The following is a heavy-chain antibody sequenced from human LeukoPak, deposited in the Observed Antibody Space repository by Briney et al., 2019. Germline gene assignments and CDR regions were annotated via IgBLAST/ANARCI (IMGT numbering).Heavy chain of an antibody. CDR3: AREDSGSCFDY. D-gene: IGHD1-26*01. V-gene: IGHV1-18*01. J-gene: IGHJ4*02. CDR2: ISAYNGNT. Sequence: ASVKVSCKASGYTFTSYGISWVRQAPGQGLEWMGWISAYNGNTNYAQKLQGRVTMTTDTSTSTAYVELRSLRSDDTAVYYCAREDSGSCFDYWGQGTLVTVSS. CDR1: GYTFTSYG.